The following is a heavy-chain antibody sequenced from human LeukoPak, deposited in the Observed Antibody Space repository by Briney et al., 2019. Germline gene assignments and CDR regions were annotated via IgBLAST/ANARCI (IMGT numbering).Heavy chain of an antibody. D-gene: IGHD3-22*01. V-gene: IGHV3-30*02. Sequence: GGSLRLSCAASGFTFSSYGMHWVRQAPGKGLEWVAVIWYDGSNKYYADSVKGRFTISRDNSKNTLYLQMNSLRAEDTAVYYCATAHYYDSSSYFDYWGQGTLVTVSS. CDR2: IWYDGSNK. CDR1: GFTFSSYG. CDR3: ATAHYYDSSSYFDY. J-gene: IGHJ4*02.